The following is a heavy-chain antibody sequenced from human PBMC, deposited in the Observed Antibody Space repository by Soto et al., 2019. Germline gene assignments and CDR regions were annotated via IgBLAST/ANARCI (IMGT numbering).Heavy chain of an antibody. CDR1: GFTFSSYA. J-gene: IGHJ6*02. CDR3: AKTKGSPKGFWSALEAHYYYYGMDV. D-gene: IGHD3-3*01. CDR2: ISGSGGST. V-gene: IGHV3-23*01. Sequence: PGGSLRLSCAASGFTFSSYAMSWVRQAPGKGLEWVSAISGSGGSTYYADSVKGRFTISRDNSKNTLYLQMNSLRAEDTAVYYCAKTKGSPKGFWSALEAHYYYYGMDVWGQGTTVTVSS.